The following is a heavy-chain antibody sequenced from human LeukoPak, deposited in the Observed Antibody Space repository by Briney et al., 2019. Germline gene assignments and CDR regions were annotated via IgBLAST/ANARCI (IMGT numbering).Heavy chain of an antibody. CDR3: ATTRLGLSGIY. CDR2: ISSNGGST. D-gene: IGHD1-1*01. V-gene: IGHV3-64*01. J-gene: IGHJ4*02. CDR1: GLTFISYA. Sequence: GGSLRLSGPAPGLTFISYARNWFGKAPGRELEYVSAISSNGGSTYYANSVKGRFTISRDNSKNTLYLQMGSLRAEDMAVYYCATTRLGLSGIYWGQGTLVTVSS.